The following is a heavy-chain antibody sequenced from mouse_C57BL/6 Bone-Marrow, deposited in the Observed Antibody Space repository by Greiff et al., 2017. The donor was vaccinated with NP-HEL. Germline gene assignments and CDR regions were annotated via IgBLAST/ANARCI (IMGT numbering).Heavy chain of an antibody. CDR3: ASSFYYYGSSPAY. CDR1: GYTFTDYY. CDR2: INPYNGGT. Sequence: LQLKQSGPVLVKPGASVKMSCKASGYTFTDYYMNWVKQSHGKSLEWIGVINPYNGGTSYNQKFKGKATLTVDKSSSTAYMELNSLTSEDSAVYYCASSFYYYGSSPAYWGQGTLVTGSA. D-gene: IGHD1-1*01. V-gene: IGHV1-19*01. J-gene: IGHJ3*01.